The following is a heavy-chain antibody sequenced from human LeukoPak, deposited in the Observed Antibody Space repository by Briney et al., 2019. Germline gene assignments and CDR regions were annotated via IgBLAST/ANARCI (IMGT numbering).Heavy chain of an antibody. V-gene: IGHV3-23*01. CDR3: ATSPTFDP. CDR2: IIGSGDNT. J-gene: IGHJ5*02. CDR1: GFTLSSYA. Sequence: GGSLRLSCAAPGFTLSSYAMSRVRQAPGKGLEWVSAIIGSGDNTYYADSVKGRFAISRDNSKNTLYLQMNNLRAEDTAVYYCATSPTFDPWGQGTLVTVSS.